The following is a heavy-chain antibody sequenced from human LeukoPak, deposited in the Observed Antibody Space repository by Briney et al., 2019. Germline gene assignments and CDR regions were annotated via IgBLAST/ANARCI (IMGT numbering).Heavy chain of an antibody. Sequence: SETLSLTCTVSGDSISSSSYYWSWIRQPPGKGLEWIASINYSGNTYYNPSLKSPITISVDTSNNQFSLKLSSVTAADTTVYYCARYVVYGSGIFYFDYWGQGTLGPVFS. V-gene: IGHV4-39*01. CDR1: GDSISSSSYY. CDR3: ARYVVYGSGIFYFDY. J-gene: IGHJ4*02. D-gene: IGHD3-10*01. CDR2: INYSGNT.